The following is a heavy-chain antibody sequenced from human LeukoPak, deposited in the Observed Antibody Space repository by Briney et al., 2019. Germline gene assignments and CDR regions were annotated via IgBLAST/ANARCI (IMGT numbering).Heavy chain of an antibody. D-gene: IGHD2-2*01. J-gene: IGHJ5*02. Sequence: ASVKVSCKASGDTFSDYYIHWVRQAPGQGLEWMAWLNPNTGGTNYAQKFQGRVTMTRDTSISTAYMELSRLRSDDTAVYYCARDIVVVPAAISYNWFDPWGQGTLVTVSS. CDR1: GDTFSDYY. CDR3: ARDIVVVPAAISYNWFDP. V-gene: IGHV1-2*02. CDR2: LNPNTGGT.